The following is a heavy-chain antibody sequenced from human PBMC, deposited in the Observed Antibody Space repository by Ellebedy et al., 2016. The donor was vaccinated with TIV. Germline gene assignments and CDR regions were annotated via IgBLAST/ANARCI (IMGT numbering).Heavy chain of an antibody. V-gene: IGHV3-23*01. CDR1: GFTFSSYA. CDR2: ISGSGGST. J-gene: IGHJ4*02. D-gene: IGHD3-10*01. CDR3: AKDVKTYYYGSGSYRDY. Sequence: GESLKISXAASGFTFSSYAMSWVRQAPGKGLEWVSAISGSGGSTYYADSVKGRFTISRDNSKNTLYLQMNSLRAEDTAVYYCAKDVKTYYYGSGSYRDYWGQGTLVTVSS.